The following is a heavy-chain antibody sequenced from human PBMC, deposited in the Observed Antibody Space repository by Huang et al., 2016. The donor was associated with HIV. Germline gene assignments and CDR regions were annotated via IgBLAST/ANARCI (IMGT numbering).Heavy chain of an antibody. CDR3: ARDPRIQSWLNFFDY. J-gene: IGHJ4*02. CDR2: INRDGSST. Sequence: EVQLVESGGGLVQPGGSLRLSCAASGFSISSYWMHWVRQAPGKGLVGVSRINRDGSSTSYADSEKCRVTISRDNSKNTLYLQMNSLRAEDTAVYYCARDPRIQSWLNFFDYWGQGTLVSVSS. V-gene: IGHV3-74*01. CDR1: GFSISSYW. D-gene: IGHD3-22*01.